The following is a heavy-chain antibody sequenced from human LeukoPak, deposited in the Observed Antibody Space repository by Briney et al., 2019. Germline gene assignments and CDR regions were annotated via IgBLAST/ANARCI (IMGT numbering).Heavy chain of an antibody. CDR3: ARERTDTSMDY. J-gene: IGHJ4*02. CDR2: IYTSGST. D-gene: IGHD5-18*01. CDR1: GGSISSGSYY. Sequence: SQTLSHTCTVSGGSISSGSYYWTWIRQPAGKGLEWIGRIYTSGSTNHNPSLKSRVTISLDTSKNQFSLQLISVTAADTAVYFCARERTDTSMDYWGQGTLVTVSS. V-gene: IGHV4-61*02.